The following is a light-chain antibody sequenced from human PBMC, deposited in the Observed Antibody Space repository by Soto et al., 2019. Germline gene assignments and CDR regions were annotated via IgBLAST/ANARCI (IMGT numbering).Light chain of an antibody. CDR2: DAS. Sequence: EIVLTQSPATLSLSPGERATLSCRASQSVSSYLAWYQQTPGQAPRLLIYDASNRATGIPARLSGSGSGTDFTLAISGLEPEDFAVYYCQQRSNWPPAFGQGTRLEIK. V-gene: IGKV3-11*01. J-gene: IGKJ5*01. CDR3: QQRSNWPPA. CDR1: QSVSSY.